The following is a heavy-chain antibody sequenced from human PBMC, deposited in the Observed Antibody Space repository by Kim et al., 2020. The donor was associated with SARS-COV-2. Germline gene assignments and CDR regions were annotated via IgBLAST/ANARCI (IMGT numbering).Heavy chain of an antibody. CDR1: GGSFSGYY. J-gene: IGHJ4*02. Sequence: SETLSLTCAVYGGSFSGYYWSWIRQPPGKGLEWIGEINHSGSTNYNPSLKSRVTISVDTSKNRFSLKLSSVTAADTAVYYCARGLAYGGYVGWGQGTLVTVSS. CDR3: ARGLAYGGYVG. V-gene: IGHV4-34*01. CDR2: INHSGST. D-gene: IGHD5-12*01.